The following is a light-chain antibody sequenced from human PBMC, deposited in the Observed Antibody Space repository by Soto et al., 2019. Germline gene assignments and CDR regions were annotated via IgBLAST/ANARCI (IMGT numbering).Light chain of an antibody. CDR2: DAS. V-gene: IGKV3-15*01. CDR3: HRYLHAPPRP. J-gene: IGKJ1*01. CDR1: ETIDTN. Sequence: IGVTQSPDTLAVSPGEGATLSCRASETIDTNMAWYQQTPGQAPRLLIYDASTKAIGVPARFSGSGSGTEFTLTITSLESEDFEVYYCHRYLHAPPRPFGHDTK.